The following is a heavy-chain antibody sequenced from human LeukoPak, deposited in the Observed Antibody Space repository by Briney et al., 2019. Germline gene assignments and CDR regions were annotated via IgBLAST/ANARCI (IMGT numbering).Heavy chain of an antibody. D-gene: IGHD6-13*01. Sequence: ASVKVSCKASGYTFTSYYMHWVRQAPGQGLEWMGIINPSGGSTSYAQKFQGRVTMTRDTSTSTVYIELSSLRSEDTAVYYCARDRTAAAGTKAVDNWQIRWYFDLWGRGTLVTVSS. V-gene: IGHV1-46*01. J-gene: IGHJ2*01. CDR1: GYTFTSYY. CDR3: ARDRTAAAGTKAVDNWQIRWYFDL. CDR2: INPSGGST.